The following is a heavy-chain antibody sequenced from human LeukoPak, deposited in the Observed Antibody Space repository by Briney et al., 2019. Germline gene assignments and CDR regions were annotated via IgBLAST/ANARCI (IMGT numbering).Heavy chain of an antibody. D-gene: IGHD2-21*02. CDR2: ISSSSSYI. Sequence: GGSLRLSCAASGFTFSSYSMNWVRQAPGKGLEWVSSISSSSSYIYYADSVKGRFTISRDNAKNSLYLQMNSLRAEDTAVYYCARQGGGDWTPNFDYWGQGTLVTVSS. CDR1: GFTFSSYS. V-gene: IGHV3-21*04. CDR3: ARQGGGDWTPNFDY. J-gene: IGHJ4*02.